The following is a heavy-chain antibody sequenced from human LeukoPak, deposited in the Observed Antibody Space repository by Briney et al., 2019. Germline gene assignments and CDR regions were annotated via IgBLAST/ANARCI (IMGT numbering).Heavy chain of an antibody. Sequence: GASVKVSCKASGYTFTDYYMHWVRQAPGQGLEWMGWIHIYRGNTNYAQRFQGRVTMTIDTSTSTVYMEVRGLRSDDTAMYYCARDVGITVADSFDPWGQGTLVTVSS. CDR1: GYTFTDYY. D-gene: IGHD6-13*01. CDR3: ARDVGITVADSFDP. V-gene: IGHV1-18*04. J-gene: IGHJ5*02. CDR2: IHIYRGNT.